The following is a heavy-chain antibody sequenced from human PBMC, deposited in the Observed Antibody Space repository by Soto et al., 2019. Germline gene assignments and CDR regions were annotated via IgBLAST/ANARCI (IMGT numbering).Heavy chain of an antibody. V-gene: IGHV3-23*01. CDR1: GFTFSSYA. Sequence: HPGGSLRLSCAASGFTFSSYAMSWVRQAPGKGLEWVSAISGSGGSTYYAYSVKGRFTISRDNSKNTLYLQMNSLRAEDTAVYYCAKVSSGSYSLADAFDIWGQGTMVTVSS. J-gene: IGHJ3*02. CDR2: ISGSGGST. D-gene: IGHD1-26*01. CDR3: AKVSSGSYSLADAFDI.